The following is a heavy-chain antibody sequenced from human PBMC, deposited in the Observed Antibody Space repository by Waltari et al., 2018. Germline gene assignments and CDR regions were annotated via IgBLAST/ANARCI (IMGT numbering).Heavy chain of an antibody. J-gene: IGHJ4*02. CDR2: IKQDGSEE. CDR3: ARPPPGVVADAYDY. CDR1: GFTFGSFW. D-gene: IGHD2-15*01. V-gene: IGHV3-7*01. Sequence: VQLVQSGGGLVQPGGSQRLSCIGPGFTFGSFWMSWVRQASGKGLEWVANIKQDGSEEYYVDSVKGRFTISRDNAKKSLYLQMNSLRVEDTAVYYCARPPPGVVADAYDYWGQGTLVTVSS.